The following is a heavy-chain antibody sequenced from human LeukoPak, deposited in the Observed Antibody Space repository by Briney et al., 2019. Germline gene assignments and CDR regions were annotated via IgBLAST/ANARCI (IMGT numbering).Heavy chain of an antibody. CDR3: ARDAREEAAGTRLNWFDP. Sequence: ASVKASCKASGYTFTSYGISWVRQAPGQGLEWMGWISAYNGNTNYAQKLQGRVTMTTDTSTSTAYMELRSLRSDDTAVYYCARDAREEAAGTRLNWFDPWGQGTLVTVSS. V-gene: IGHV1-18*01. CDR2: ISAYNGNT. CDR1: GYTFTSYG. D-gene: IGHD6-13*01. J-gene: IGHJ5*02.